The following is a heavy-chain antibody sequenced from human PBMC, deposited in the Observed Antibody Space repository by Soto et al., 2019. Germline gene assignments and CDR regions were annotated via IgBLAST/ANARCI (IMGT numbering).Heavy chain of an antibody. CDR3: ARGEIDYYDSSGYYDY. V-gene: IGHV1-2*04. CDR2: INPNSGGT. D-gene: IGHD3-22*01. CDR1: GYTFTGYY. J-gene: IGHJ4*02. Sequence: GASVKVSCKASGYTFTGYYMHWVRQAPGQGLEWMGWINPNSGGTNYAQKFQGWVTMTRDTSISTAYMELSRLRSDDTAVYYCARGEIDYYDSSGYYDYWGQGTLVTVSS.